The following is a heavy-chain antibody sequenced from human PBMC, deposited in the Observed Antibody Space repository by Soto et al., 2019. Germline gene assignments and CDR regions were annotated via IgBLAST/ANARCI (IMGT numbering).Heavy chain of an antibody. CDR3: ARGRGLGAVAVDY. CDR2: IYHSGST. D-gene: IGHD6-19*01. J-gene: IGHJ4*02. CDR1: GGSISSGGYS. V-gene: IGHV4-30-2*01. Sequence: QLQLQESGSGLVKPSQTLSLTCAVSGGSISSGGYSWSWIRQPPGKGLEWIGYIYHSGSTYYNPSTKGRVTISVDRSQNQFSLKVRSVDAGDRAVDLCARGRGLGAVAVDYLGQGTLVTVSS.